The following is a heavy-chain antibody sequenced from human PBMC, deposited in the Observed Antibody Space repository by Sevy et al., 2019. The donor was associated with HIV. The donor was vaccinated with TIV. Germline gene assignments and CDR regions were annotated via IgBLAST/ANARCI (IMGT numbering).Heavy chain of an antibody. CDR3: ARGGANAQGVIITNSDAFDI. Sequence: ASVKVSCKASGGTFSSYAISWVRQAPGQGLEWMGGIIPIFGTANYAQKFQGIVTITADKSTSTAYMELSSLRSEDTAVYYCARGGANAQGVIITNSDAFDIWGQGTMVTVSS. CDR2: IIPIFGTA. V-gene: IGHV1-69*06. J-gene: IGHJ3*02. D-gene: IGHD3-10*02. CDR1: GGTFSSYA.